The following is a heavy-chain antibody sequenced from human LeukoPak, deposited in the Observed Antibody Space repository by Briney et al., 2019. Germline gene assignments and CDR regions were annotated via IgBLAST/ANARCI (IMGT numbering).Heavy chain of an antibody. CDR3: AKGGSPPMVATSDY. D-gene: IGHD5-12*01. V-gene: IGHV3-23*01. CDR2: ISGSGGST. J-gene: IGHJ4*02. CDR1: GFTFSSYA. Sequence: GGSLRLSCAASGFTFSSYAMSWVRQAPGEGLEWVSAISGSGGSTYYADSVKGRFTISRDNSKNTLYLQMNSLRAEDTAVYYCAKGGSPPMVATSDYWGQGTLVTVSS.